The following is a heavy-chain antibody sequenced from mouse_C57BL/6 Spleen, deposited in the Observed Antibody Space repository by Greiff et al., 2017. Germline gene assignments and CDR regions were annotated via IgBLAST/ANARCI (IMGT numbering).Heavy chain of an antibody. CDR1: GYTFTGYW. D-gene: IGHD1-1*01. V-gene: IGHV1-9*01. Sequence: VQLQQSGAELMKPGASVKLSCKATGYTFTGYWIEWVKQRPGHGLEWIGEILPGSGSANYNEKFKGKVTFTADTSSNTAYMQLSSLTTEDSAIYYCARSLYYYGSSSYYYAMDYWGQGTSVTVSS. J-gene: IGHJ4*01. CDR3: ARSLYYYGSSSYYYAMDY. CDR2: ILPGSGSA.